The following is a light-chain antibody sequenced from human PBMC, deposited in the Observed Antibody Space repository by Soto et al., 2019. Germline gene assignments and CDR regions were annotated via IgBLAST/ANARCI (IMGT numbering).Light chain of an antibody. CDR2: DVS. J-gene: IGLJ1*01. V-gene: IGLV2-14*03. Sequence: QSVLTQPASVSGSPGQSITISCTGTTSDVGAYNYVSWYQHHPGKAPKLMIYDVSDRPSGVSNRFSGSKSGNTASLTISGLQAEDAADYYCTSYRGINNYVSGSGTKVTVL. CDR3: TSYRGINNYV. CDR1: TSDVGAYNY.